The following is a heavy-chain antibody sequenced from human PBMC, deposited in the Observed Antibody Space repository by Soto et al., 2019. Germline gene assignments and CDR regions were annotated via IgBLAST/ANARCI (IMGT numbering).Heavy chain of an antibody. CDR1: GFTFSNAW. CDR3: TTGGLAYSSSWYDYGMDV. Sequence: EVQLVESGGGLVKPGGSLRLSCAASGFTFSNAWMSWVRQAPGKGLEWVGRIKSKTDGGTTDYAAPVKGRFTISRDDSKNTLYLQMNSLKTEDTAVYYCTTGGLAYSSSWYDYGMDVWGQGTTVTVSS. V-gene: IGHV3-15*01. D-gene: IGHD6-13*01. CDR2: IKSKTDGGTT. J-gene: IGHJ6*02.